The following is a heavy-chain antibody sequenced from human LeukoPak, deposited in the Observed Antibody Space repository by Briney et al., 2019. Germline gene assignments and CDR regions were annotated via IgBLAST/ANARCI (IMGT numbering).Heavy chain of an antibody. CDR1: GFTVSSDY. Sequence: GGSLRLSCAASGFTVSSDYMRCVRQAQGKGLEWVSIVYSGGRLYNADAVKARFTISRDNSKNTLYLQMNSLRAEDTAVYYCAKSFATSAARVTDYWGQGTLVTVSS. J-gene: IGHJ4*02. CDR3: AKSFATSAARVTDY. V-gene: IGHV3-66*01. D-gene: IGHD2-15*01. CDR2: VYSGGRL.